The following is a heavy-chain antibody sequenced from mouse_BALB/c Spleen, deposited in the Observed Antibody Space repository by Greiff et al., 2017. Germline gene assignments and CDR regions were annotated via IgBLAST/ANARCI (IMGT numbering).Heavy chain of an antibody. V-gene: IGHV5-6*01. CDR1: GFTFSSYG. D-gene: IGHD3-2*01. Sequence: EVKLVESGGDLVKPGGSLKLSCAASGFTFSSYGMSWVRQTPDKRLEWVAIISSGGSYTYYPDSVKGRFTISRDNATNTLYLQMSSLKSEDTAMYYCARDVDCDRGAWFAYWGQGTPVTVSA. J-gene: IGHJ3*01. CDR2: ISSGGSYT. CDR3: ARDVDCDRGAWFAY.